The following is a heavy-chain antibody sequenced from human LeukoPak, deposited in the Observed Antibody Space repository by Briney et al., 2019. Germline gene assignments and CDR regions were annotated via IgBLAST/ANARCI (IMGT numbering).Heavy chain of an antibody. CDR1: GFSFSTYG. V-gene: IGHV3-15*01. Sequence: PGGSLRLSCVASGFSFSTYGLHWVRQAPGEGLEWVGRIKSKTDGGTTDYAAPVKGRFTISRDDSKNTLYLQMNSLKTEDTAVYYCTTRGGSFSIFDYWGQGTLVTVSS. CDR3: TTRGGSFSIFDY. CDR2: IKSKTDGGTT. D-gene: IGHD1-26*01. J-gene: IGHJ4*02.